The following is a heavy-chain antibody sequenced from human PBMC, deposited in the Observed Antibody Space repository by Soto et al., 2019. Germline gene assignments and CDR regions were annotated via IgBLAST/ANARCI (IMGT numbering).Heavy chain of an antibody. CDR1: QFTFSNYW. CDR3: ARASPGMDV. J-gene: IGHJ6*02. CDR2: INQDGSEK. Sequence: GGSLRLSCAGSQFTFSNYWMNWVRQAPGKGLEWVANINQDGSEKYYVDSVKGRFTISRDIAKNSLFLQMNSLRADDTAVYYCARASPGMDVWGQGTTVTVS. V-gene: IGHV3-7*01.